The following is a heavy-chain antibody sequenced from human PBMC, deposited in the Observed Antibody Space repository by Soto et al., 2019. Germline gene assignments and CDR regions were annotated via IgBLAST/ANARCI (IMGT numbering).Heavy chain of an antibody. D-gene: IGHD2-15*01. J-gene: IGHJ6*02. CDR2: IYPGDSDT. Sequence: PGESLKISCKGSGYSFTNYWIDWVRQMPGKGLEWMGIIYPGDSDTRYSPSFQGQVTISADKSISTGHLQWSSLKASDTAIHYCARPWISGGNAKHYYHHDLDVWGQGTMVTVSS. V-gene: IGHV5-51*01. CDR3: ARPWISGGNAKHYYHHDLDV. CDR1: GYSFTNYW.